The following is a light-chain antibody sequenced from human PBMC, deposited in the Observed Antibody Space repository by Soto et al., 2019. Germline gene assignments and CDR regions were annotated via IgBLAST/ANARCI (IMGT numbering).Light chain of an antibody. Sequence: DIQMTQSPSSLSASVGDRVTITCRASQSISSYLNWYQQKPGKAPKLLIYAASSLQSGVPSRFSGSGSGTAFTRTISSLQPEDFATYYCQQSYSTPWTFGQGTKVDIK. CDR2: AAS. V-gene: IGKV1-39*01. CDR3: QQSYSTPWT. CDR1: QSISSY. J-gene: IGKJ1*01.